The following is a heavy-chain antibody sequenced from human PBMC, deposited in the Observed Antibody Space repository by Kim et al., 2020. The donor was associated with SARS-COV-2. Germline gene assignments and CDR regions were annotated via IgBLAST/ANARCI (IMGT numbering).Heavy chain of an antibody. D-gene: IGHD3-10*01. J-gene: IGHJ6*01. CDR3: AKDSGAGSYYAWTYYYYGIDV. CDR1: GFTFSSYC. V-gene: IGHV3-30*18. CDR2: ISNDGSNT. Sequence: GGSLRLSCAASGFTFSSYCMHWVRQAPGKGLEWVAFISNDGSNTNYADSVKGRFTISRDNSKNTLYLQMNSLRAEDTAVYYCAKDSGAGSYYAWTYYYYGIDVWGRGTRHTVS.